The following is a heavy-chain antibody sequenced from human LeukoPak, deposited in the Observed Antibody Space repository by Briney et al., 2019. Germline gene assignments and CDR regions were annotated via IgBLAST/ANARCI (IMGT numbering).Heavy chain of an antibody. J-gene: IGHJ3*02. Sequence: PGGSLRLSCAASGFTFSSYSMNWVRQAPGKGLEWDSYISSSSSTIYYADSVKGRFTISRDNAKNSLYLQMNSLRAEDTAVYYCAIDYGGAHDAFDIWGQGTMVTVSS. V-gene: IGHV3-48*01. CDR2: ISSSSSTI. CDR3: AIDYGGAHDAFDI. CDR1: GFTFSSYS. D-gene: IGHD4-23*01.